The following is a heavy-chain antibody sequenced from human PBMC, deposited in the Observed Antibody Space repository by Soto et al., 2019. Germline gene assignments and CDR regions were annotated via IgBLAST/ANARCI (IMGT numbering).Heavy chain of an antibody. CDR2: ISGSGGST. CDR3: AKDCRLLIIAARPGGLDY. J-gene: IGHJ4*02. D-gene: IGHD6-6*01. Sequence: GGSLRLSCAASGFTFSSYAMSWVRQAPGKGLEWVSAISGSGGSTYYADSVKGRFTISRDNSKNTLYLQMNSLRAEDTAVYYFAKDCRLLIIAARPGGLDYWGQGTLVTVSS. CDR1: GFTFSSYA. V-gene: IGHV3-23*01.